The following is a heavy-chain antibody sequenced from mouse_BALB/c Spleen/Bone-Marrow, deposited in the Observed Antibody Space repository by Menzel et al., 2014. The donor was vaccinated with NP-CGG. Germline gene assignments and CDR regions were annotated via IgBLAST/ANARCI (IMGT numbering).Heavy chain of an antibody. Sequence: DVMLVESGGGLVKPGGSLKLSCAASGFTFXSYAMSWVRQTPEKRLEWVATISSGGSYTYYPDSVKGRFTISRDNAKNTLYLQMSSLRSEDTAMYYCARRDGYLDYWGQGTTLTVSS. V-gene: IGHV5-9-1*01. CDR1: GFTFXSYA. CDR3: ARRDGYLDY. J-gene: IGHJ2*01. D-gene: IGHD2-3*01. CDR2: ISSGGSYT.